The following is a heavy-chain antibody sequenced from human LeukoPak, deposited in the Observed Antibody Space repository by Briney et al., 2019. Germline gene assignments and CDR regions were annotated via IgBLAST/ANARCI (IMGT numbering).Heavy chain of an antibody. CDR1: GFTFSGYG. D-gene: IGHD3-10*01. CDR3: AKDPYYYGSGSYYNVDY. V-gene: IGHV3-30*18. J-gene: IGHJ4*02. Sequence: GGSLRLSCAASGFTFSGYGMHWVRQAPGKGLEWVAVISYDGSNKYYADSVKGRFTISRDNSKNTLYLQMNSLRAEDTAVYYCAKDPYYYGSGSYYNVDYWGQGTLVTVSS. CDR2: ISYDGSNK.